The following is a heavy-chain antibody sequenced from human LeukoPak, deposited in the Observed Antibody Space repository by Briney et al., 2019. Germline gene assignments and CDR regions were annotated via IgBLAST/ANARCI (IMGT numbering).Heavy chain of an antibody. V-gene: IGHV3-23*01. CDR2: ISGSGGST. D-gene: IGHD3-16*02. J-gene: IGHJ4*02. Sequence: RGSLRLSCAASALTFSRYAMSWVRQAPGKGLEWVSAISGSGGSTYYADSVKGRFTISRDNSKNTLYLQMNSLRAEDTAVYYCAKDYIWGSYRPAYYFDYWGQGTLVTVSS. CDR3: AKDYIWGSYRPAYYFDY. CDR1: ALTFSRYA.